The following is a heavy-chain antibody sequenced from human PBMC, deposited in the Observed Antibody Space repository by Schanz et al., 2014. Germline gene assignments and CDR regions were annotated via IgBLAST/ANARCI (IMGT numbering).Heavy chain of an antibody. J-gene: IGHJ6*02. CDR3: AKDDTQVNGMDV. V-gene: IGHV3-30*02. Sequence: QVQLVESGGGVVQPGGSRRLSCAASGFRIRRYGMYWVRQAPGKGLEWVAFIRYDGSNEYYADSMRGRFTISRDNSKNTLHLQMNSLRVEDTAVYYCAKDDTQVNGMDVWGQGTTVTVSS. CDR2: IRYDGSNE. CDR1: GFRIRRYG.